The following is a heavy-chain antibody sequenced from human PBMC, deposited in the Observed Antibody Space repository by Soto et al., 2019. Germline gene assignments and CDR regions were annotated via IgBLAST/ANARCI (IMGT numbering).Heavy chain of an antibody. CDR2: IGTAGDT. CDR3: ARRARSSLTYYYYYMDV. Sequence: GGSLRLSCAASGFTFSSYDMHWVRQATGKGLEWVSAIGTAGDTYYPGSVKDRFTISRENAKNSLYLQMNSLRAGDTAVYYCARRARSSLTYYYYYMDVWGKGTTVTVSS. J-gene: IGHJ6*03. V-gene: IGHV3-13*01. CDR1: GFTFSSYD. D-gene: IGHD6-13*01.